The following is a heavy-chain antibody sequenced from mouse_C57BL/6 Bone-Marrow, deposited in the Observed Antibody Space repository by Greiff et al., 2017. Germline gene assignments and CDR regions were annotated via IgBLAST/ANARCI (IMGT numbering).Heavy chain of an antibody. Sequence: QVQLQQPGAELVRPGTSVKLSCKASGYTFTSYWMHWVKQRPGQGLEWIGVIDPSDSYTNYNQKFKGKATLTVDTSSSTAYMQLSSLTSEDSAVYYCARRKGGYPPFYFDYWGKGTTLTVSS. D-gene: IGHD2-2*01. CDR3: ARRKGGYPPFYFDY. CDR2: IDPSDSYT. J-gene: IGHJ2*01. CDR1: GYTFTSYW. V-gene: IGHV1-59*01.